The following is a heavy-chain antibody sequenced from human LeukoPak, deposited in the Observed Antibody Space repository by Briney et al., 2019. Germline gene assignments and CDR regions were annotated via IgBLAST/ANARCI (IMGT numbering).Heavy chain of an antibody. CDR1: GGSISSYY. V-gene: IGHV4-59*08. CDR3: ARLLEDYDLWSGYSRYYYGMDV. CDR2: IYYSGST. Sequence: SETLSLTCTVSGGSISSYYWSWIRQPPGKGLEWIGYIYYSGSTNYNPSLKSRVTISVDTSKNQFSLKLSSVTAADTAVYYCARLLEDYDLWSGYSRYYYGMDVWGQGTTVTVSS. J-gene: IGHJ6*02. D-gene: IGHD3-3*01.